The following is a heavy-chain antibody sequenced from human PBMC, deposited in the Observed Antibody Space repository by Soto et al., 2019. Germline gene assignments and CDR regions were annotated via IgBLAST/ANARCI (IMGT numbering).Heavy chain of an antibody. V-gene: IGHV3-11*01. CDR1: GFTFSDYY. J-gene: IGHJ6*03. CDR3: ARVPRTAGGDYVYYYYYYMDV. CDR2: ISSSGSTI. D-gene: IGHD4-17*01. Sequence: GGSLRLSCAASGFTFSDYYMSWIRQAPGKGLEWVSYISSSGSTIYYADSVKGRFTISRDNAKNSLYLQMNSLRAEDTAVYYCARVPRTAGGDYVYYYYYYMDVWGKGTTVTVSS.